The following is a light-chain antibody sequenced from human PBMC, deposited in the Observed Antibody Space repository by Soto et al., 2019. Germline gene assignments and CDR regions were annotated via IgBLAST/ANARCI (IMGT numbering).Light chain of an antibody. CDR3: SSYGGTNNLL. Sequence: QSALIQPPSASGSPGQSVTISCTGTSSDVGGYKYVSWYQQHPGKAPKLMIFEVHKRPSGVPDRFSGSKSGNTASLTVSGLQAEDEADYYCSSYGGTNNLLFGGGTQLTVL. CDR1: SSDVGGYKY. CDR2: EVH. V-gene: IGLV2-8*01. J-gene: IGLJ2*01.